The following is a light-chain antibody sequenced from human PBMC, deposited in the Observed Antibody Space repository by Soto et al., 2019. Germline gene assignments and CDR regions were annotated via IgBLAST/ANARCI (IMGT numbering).Light chain of an antibody. CDR2: AVT. CDR3: CSYAGSYTHYV. Sequence: QSALTQPRSVSGSPGQSVTISCTGTSSDVGGYNYVSWYQQYPGKAPKVMIYAVTKRPSGVPARSSGSKSGNTASLTISGLQAEDEADYYCCSYAGSYTHYVFGTGTKLTVL. V-gene: IGLV2-11*01. CDR1: SSDVGGYNY. J-gene: IGLJ1*01.